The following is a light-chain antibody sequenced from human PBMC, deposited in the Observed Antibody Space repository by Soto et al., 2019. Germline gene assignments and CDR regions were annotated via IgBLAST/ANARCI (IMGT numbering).Light chain of an antibody. Sequence: DIQMTQSPSTLSASVGDRVTITCGASQSISSWLAWYQQKPGEAPKLLIYEGSTLARGVPSRYSGRGPGTECTLTISSLQPDDFATFYCQQYNTYSRTFGQGTKVEV. V-gene: IGKV1-5*03. CDR2: EGS. CDR3: QQYNTYSRT. J-gene: IGKJ1*01. CDR1: QSISSW.